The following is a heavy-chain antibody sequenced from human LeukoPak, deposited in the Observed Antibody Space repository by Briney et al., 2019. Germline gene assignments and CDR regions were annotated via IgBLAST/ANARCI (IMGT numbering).Heavy chain of an antibody. J-gene: IGHJ6*03. CDR2: INAGNGNT. V-gene: IGHV1-3*03. CDR3: ASYGSGTYYYYYYMDV. D-gene: IGHD3-10*01. Sequence: ASVKVSCKASGYTFTSYAMHWVRQAPGQRLEWMGWINAGNGNTKYSQEFQGRVTITRDTSASTAYMELSSLRSEDMAVCYCASYGSGTYYYYYYMDVWGKGTTVTVSS. CDR1: GYTFTSYA.